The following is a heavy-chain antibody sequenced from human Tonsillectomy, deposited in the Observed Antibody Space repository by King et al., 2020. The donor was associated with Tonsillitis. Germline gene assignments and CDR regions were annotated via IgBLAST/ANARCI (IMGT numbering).Heavy chain of an antibody. CDR3: AGGDDCDDADNNTNYNLDGLDV. J-gene: IGHJ6*02. V-gene: IGHV4-59*11. Sequence: QLQESGPGLVKPSETLSLACAVSGGSMTSHYWTWIRQPPGKGLEWIGYIYYSGSTKYNPSLRSRVSMSLDMSRNQFSLMLSFLTAADTAVYYCAGGDDCDDADNNTNYNLDGLDVGGQGTTVTVSS. CDR1: GGSMTSHY. D-gene: IGHD1-7*01. CDR2: IYYSGST.